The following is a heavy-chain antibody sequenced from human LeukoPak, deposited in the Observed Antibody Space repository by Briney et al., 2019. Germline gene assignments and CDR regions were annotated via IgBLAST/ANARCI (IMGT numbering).Heavy chain of an antibody. CDR2: INHSGST. D-gene: IGHD2-15*01. CDR3: ARVRRLGYCSGGSCYNWFDP. Sequence: SETLSLTCAVYGGSFSGYYWSWIRQPPGKGLEWIGEINHSGSTNYNPSLKSRVTISVDTSKNQFSLKLSSVTAADTAVYHCARVRRLGYCSGGSCYNWFDPWGQGTLVTVSS. V-gene: IGHV4-34*01. J-gene: IGHJ5*02. CDR1: GGSFSGYY.